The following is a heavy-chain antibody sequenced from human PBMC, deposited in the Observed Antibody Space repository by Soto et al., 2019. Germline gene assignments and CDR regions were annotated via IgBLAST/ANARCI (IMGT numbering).Heavy chain of an antibody. CDR3: ATGWLRLGFNS. CDR1: GDSVSYNS. J-gene: IGHJ4*02. V-gene: IGHV6-1*01. CDR2: TYYSSKWFY. D-gene: IGHD5-12*01. Sequence: PSPTLSLPCAISGDSVSYNSWSWIRHSPSRGLEWLGRTYYSSKWFYDYAVSLRSRITINPDTSKNQFSLQLNSVTPEDTAVYYCATGWLRLGFNSSGPGTLVSVST.